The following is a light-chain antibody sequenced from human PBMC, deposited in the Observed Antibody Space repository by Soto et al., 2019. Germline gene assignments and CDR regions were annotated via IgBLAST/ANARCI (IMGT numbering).Light chain of an antibody. CDR3: QQYGSPPPT. Sequence: EIVLTQSPGTLSLSPGERATLSCRASQSVSSNYLAWYQRKPGQAPRLLIYGASNRATGIPNKFSGSGSGTDFTLALTRLEPEDFVVYYCQQYGSPPPTFGQGHKVEI. CDR1: QSVSSNY. V-gene: IGKV3-20*01. CDR2: GAS. J-gene: IGKJ1*01.